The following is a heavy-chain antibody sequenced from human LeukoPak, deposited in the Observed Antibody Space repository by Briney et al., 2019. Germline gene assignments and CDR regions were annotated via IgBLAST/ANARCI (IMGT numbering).Heavy chain of an antibody. V-gene: IGHV1-69*13. J-gene: IGHJ4*02. CDR3: ARASTVVTPFDY. Sequence: GASVKVSCKASGGTFSSYAISWVRQAPGQGLEWMGGIIPIFGTANYAQKFQGRVTITADESMSTAYMELSSLRSEDTAVYYCARASTVVTPFDYWGQGTLVTVSS. CDR2: IIPIFGTA. D-gene: IGHD4-23*01. CDR1: GGTFSSYA.